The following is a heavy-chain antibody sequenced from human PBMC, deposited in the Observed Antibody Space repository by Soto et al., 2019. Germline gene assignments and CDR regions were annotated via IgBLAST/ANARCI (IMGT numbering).Heavy chain of an antibody. D-gene: IGHD1-7*01. V-gene: IGHV3-66*01. CDR2: IYSGGST. CDR1: GFTFSSNY. J-gene: IGHJ4*02. Sequence: EVQLVESGGGLVKPGGSLRLSCAASGFTFSSNYMSWVRQAPGKGLEWVSVIYSGGSTYYADSVKGRFTISRDNSKNTLYLQMNSLRAEDTAVYYCARSITGTTALEYWGQGTLVTVSS. CDR3: ARSITGTTALEY.